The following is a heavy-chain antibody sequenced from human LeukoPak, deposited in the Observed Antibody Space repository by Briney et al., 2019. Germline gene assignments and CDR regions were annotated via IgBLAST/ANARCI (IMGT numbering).Heavy chain of an antibody. CDR1: GGTISRYY. CDR3: ARGPTRNYFDY. CDR2: IYYSGST. Sequence: SETLSLTCTVSGGTISRYYWSWIRQPPGKGLEWIGYIYYSGSTNYNPSLKSRVTISVDTSKNQFSLKLSSVTAADTAVYYCARGPTRNYFDYWGQRTLVTVSS. J-gene: IGHJ4*02. V-gene: IGHV4-59*01.